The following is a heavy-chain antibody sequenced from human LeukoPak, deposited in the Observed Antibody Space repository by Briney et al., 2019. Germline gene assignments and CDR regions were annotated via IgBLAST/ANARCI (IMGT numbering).Heavy chain of an antibody. V-gene: IGHV3-74*01. CDR2: INDDGTFT. CDR1: GFTFRNYW. CDR3: GREILEPGKTLTY. J-gene: IGHJ4*02. Sequence: GGFLRLSCAASGFTFRNYWMHWVRQVPGKGLVWVSRINDDGTFTTYADSVKGRFIISRDNAKNTLYLQMNSLRVEDTAVYYCGREILEPGKTLTYWGQGSLITVSS. D-gene: IGHD1-14*01.